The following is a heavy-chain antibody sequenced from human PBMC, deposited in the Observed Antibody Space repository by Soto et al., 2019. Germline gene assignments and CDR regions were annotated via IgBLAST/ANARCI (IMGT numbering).Heavy chain of an antibody. D-gene: IGHD3-10*01. J-gene: IGHJ6*02. CDR2: IYYSGST. Sequence: SETLSLTCTVSGGSISSYYWSWIRQPPGKGLEWIGYIYYSGSTNYNPSLKSRVTISVDTSKNQFSLKLSSVTAADTAVYYCARGDTLLWFGEKVYYGMDVWGQGTTVTVSS. V-gene: IGHV4-59*01. CDR1: GGSISSYY. CDR3: ARGDTLLWFGEKVYYGMDV.